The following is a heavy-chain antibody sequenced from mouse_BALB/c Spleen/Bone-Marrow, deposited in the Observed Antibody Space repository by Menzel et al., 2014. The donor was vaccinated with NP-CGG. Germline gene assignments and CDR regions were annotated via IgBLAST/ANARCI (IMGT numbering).Heavy chain of an antibody. CDR1: GFNIKDTY. CDR2: IDPANGNT. Sequence: VQLQQSGAELVKPGASVKLSCTASGFNIKDTYMHWVKQRPEQGLEWIGRIDPANGNTKYDPKFQGKATITADTYSNTTYLQLRSLTSEDDAIYCCARSTGRPDGFDYWGQGTLVTVSA. V-gene: IGHV14-3*02. J-gene: IGHJ3*01. CDR3: ARSTGRPDGFDY.